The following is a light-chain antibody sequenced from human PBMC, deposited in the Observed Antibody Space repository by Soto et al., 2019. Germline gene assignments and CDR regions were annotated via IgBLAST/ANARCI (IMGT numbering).Light chain of an antibody. CDR3: QQANSFPPT. J-gene: IGKJ5*01. CDR1: QTISSW. CDR2: KAS. Sequence: DIQMTQSPSTLSASVGDSVTITCRASQTISSWLAWYQQKPGKAPKLLIYKASTLKSGVPSRFSGSGSGTEFTLTISSLQPEDFATYYCQQANSFPPTFGQGTRLEI. V-gene: IGKV1-5*03.